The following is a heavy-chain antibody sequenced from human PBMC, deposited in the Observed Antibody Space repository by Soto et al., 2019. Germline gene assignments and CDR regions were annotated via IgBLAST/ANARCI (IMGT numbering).Heavy chain of an antibody. CDR3: AKGPFGSSENY. J-gene: IGHJ4*02. V-gene: IGHV4-59*01. D-gene: IGHD2-15*01. Sequence: PSETLSLTCTVSGGSLGSYYWSWLRQPPGKGLEWIGYVFYTGRANYNASLKSRVSISLDTSNYQFSLKLSSVTAADTAVYYCAKGPFGSSENYWGQGXLVTVYS. CDR1: GGSLGSYY. CDR2: VFYTGRA.